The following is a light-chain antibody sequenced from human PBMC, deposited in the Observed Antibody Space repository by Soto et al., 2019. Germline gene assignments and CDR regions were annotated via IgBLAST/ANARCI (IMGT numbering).Light chain of an antibody. CDR2: KAS. Sequence: DIQMTQSPSTLSASVGDRVTITCRASQTVYNGLAWYQQKPGKAPNLLIYKASTLETGVPSRFSGTGSGTEFNLTITSLQPDDFATYFCQQYDSYPLTFGGGTKVEIK. CDR3: QQYDSYPLT. J-gene: IGKJ4*01. V-gene: IGKV1-5*03. CDR1: QTVYNG.